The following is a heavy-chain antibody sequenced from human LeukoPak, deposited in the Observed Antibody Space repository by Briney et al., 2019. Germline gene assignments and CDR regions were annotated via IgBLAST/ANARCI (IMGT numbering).Heavy chain of an antibody. CDR1: GYTFTSYG. J-gene: IGHJ4*02. V-gene: IGHV7-4-1*02. CDR2: INTNTGNP. Sequence: GASVKVSCKASGYTFTSYGISWVRQAPGQGLEWMGWINTNTGNPTYAQGFTGRLVFSLDTSVSTAYLQISSLKAEDTAVYYCARQKTDYYDSSGYYVFDYWGQGTLVTVSS. D-gene: IGHD3-22*01. CDR3: ARQKTDYYDSSGYYVFDY.